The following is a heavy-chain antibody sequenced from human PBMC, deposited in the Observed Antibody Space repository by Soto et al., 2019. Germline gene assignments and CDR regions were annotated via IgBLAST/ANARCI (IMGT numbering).Heavy chain of an antibody. D-gene: IGHD2-15*01. Sequence: PGGSLRLSCAASGFTFDDYTMHWVRQAPGKGLEWVSLISWDGGSTYYADSVKGRFTISRDNSKNSLYLQMNSLRTEDTALYYCAKKIRGGPYYSSGSSCSYYYYYYGMDVWGQGTTVTVSS. J-gene: IGHJ6*02. CDR2: ISWDGGST. CDR1: GFTFDDYT. CDR3: AKKIRGGPYYSSGSSCSYYYYYYGMDV. V-gene: IGHV3-43*01.